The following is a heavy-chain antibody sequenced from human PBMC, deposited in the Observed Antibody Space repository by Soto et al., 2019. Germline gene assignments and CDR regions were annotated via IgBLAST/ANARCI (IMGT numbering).Heavy chain of an antibody. J-gene: IGHJ6*02. CDR1: GFTFSSYA. CDR3: AKVLGYCSSSSCSREAYYYYGMDV. CDR2: ISGSGGST. V-gene: IGHV3-23*01. Sequence: PGGSLRLSCAASGFTFSSYAMSWVRQAPGKGLEWVSAISGSGGSTYYADSVKGRFTISRDNSKNTLYLQMNSLRVEDTAVYYCAKVLGYCSSSSCSREAYYYYGMDVWGQGTTVTVSS. D-gene: IGHD2-2*01.